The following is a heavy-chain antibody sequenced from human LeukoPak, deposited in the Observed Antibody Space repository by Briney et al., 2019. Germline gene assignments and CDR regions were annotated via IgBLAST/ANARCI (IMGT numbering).Heavy chain of an antibody. J-gene: IGHJ4*02. CDR2: IKPDGSAE. D-gene: IGHD2-2*01. CDR1: GFSFDTHW. Sequence: GGSLRLSCAASGFSFDTHWMNWVRQFPGGGLEWVANIKPDGSAEYYLDSVKGRFSISRDNVKNLVYLQLNSLRIEDTAVYYCSGRSGFSSIYWGQGTLVTVSS. CDR3: SGRSGFSSIY. V-gene: IGHV3-7*01.